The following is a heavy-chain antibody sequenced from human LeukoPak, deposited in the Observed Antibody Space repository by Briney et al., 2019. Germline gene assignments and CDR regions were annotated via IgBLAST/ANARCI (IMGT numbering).Heavy chain of an antibody. CDR1: GFAFSSYS. D-gene: IGHD2-2*01. V-gene: IGHV3-21*01. CDR3: ASEYQQLFDG. J-gene: IGHJ4*02. CDR2: ISSGSSFK. Sequence: GGSLRLSCAASGFAFSSYSMNWVRQAHGKGLEWVSSISSGSSFKYYADSVKGRFTISRDNAKNSLYLQMSSLRAGGTAFSYGASEYQQLFDGGGQGALVAVSS.